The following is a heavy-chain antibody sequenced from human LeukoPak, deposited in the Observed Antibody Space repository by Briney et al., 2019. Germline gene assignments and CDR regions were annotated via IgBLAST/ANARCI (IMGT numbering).Heavy chain of an antibody. CDR1: GYTFTGYY. CDR3: ARLGGGYDIYYYYMDV. V-gene: IGHV7-4-1*02. D-gene: IGHD5-12*01. CDR2: INTNTGNP. Sequence: ASVKVSCKASGYTFTGYYMHWVRQAPGQGLEWMGWINTNTGNPTYAQGFTGRFVFSLDTSVSTAYLQISSLKAEDTAVYYCARLGGGYDIYYYYMDVWGKGTTVTVSS. J-gene: IGHJ6*03.